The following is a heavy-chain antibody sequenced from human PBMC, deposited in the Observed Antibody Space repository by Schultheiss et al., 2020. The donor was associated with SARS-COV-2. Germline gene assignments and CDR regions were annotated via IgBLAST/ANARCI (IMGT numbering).Heavy chain of an antibody. J-gene: IGHJ6*02. Sequence: GGSLRLSCAASEFTFSVYWMHWVRQAPGKGLEWVSGISWNSGSIGYADSVKGRFTISRDNAKNSLYLQMNSLRAEDTALYYCAKDISCSGGSCHPNYYYYGMDVWGQGTTVTVSS. CDR3: AKDISCSGGSCHPNYYYYGMDV. CDR1: EFTFSVYW. CDR2: ISWNSGSI. D-gene: IGHD2-15*01. V-gene: IGHV3-9*01.